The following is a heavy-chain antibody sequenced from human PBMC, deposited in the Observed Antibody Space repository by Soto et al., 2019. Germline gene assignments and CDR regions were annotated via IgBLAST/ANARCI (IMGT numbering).Heavy chain of an antibody. Sequence: EVQLLESGGGLVQPGVSVRLLCGVWGFILSIYAVMGVRRARGKGLEWVSAIRGSGGSTYYADSVKGRFTISRDNSKNTLYLQMNSLRAEDTAVYYCAKVLPAVQHWGQGTLVTVSS. CDR1: GFILSIYA. CDR2: IRGSGGST. CDR3: AKVLPAVQH. V-gene: IGHV3-23*01. J-gene: IGHJ1*01.